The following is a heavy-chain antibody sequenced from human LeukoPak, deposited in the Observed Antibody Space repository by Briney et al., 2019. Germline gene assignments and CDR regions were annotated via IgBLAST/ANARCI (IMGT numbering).Heavy chain of an antibody. Sequence: RSGGSLRLSCAASGFTFDDYDMSWVRQAPGKGLEWVSNINWNGGYIGYAESVKGRFTISRDNAKNSLYLQMNSLRAEDTAVYYCAKELWFGELLGVYWGQGTLVTVSS. CDR3: AKELWFGELLGVY. D-gene: IGHD3-10*01. CDR2: INWNGGYI. J-gene: IGHJ4*02. V-gene: IGHV3-20*04. CDR1: GFTFDDYD.